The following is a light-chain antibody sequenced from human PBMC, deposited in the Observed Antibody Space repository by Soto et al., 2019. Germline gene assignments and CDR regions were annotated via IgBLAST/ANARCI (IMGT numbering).Light chain of an antibody. Sequence: QSALTQPPSVSGAPGQRVTISCTGSSSNIGAGYDVHWYQQLPGTAPKLLIYGNSTRPSGVSDRFSGSKSGTSASLAITGRQAEDEADDYCQSYDSSLSGSVVFGGGTQVTVL. CDR3: QSYDSSLSGSVV. J-gene: IGLJ3*02. CDR2: GNS. CDR1: SSNIGAGYD. V-gene: IGLV1-40*01.